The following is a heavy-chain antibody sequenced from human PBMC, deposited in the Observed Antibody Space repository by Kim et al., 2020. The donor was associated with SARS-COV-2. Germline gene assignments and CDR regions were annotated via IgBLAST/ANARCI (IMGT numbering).Heavy chain of an antibody. Sequence: GGSLRLSCAASGFTFSSFAMNWVRQAPGKGLEWVSGISGSGGSTYYADSVKGGFTFSRDNYKNTMYLQMNSLRAEDTAVYYCAKGVYGDNSGAGAFDMWG. CDR2: ISGSGGST. CDR1: GFTFSSFA. D-gene: IGHD2-15*01. V-gene: IGHV3-23*01. CDR3: AKGVYGDNSGAGAFDM. J-gene: IGHJ3*02.